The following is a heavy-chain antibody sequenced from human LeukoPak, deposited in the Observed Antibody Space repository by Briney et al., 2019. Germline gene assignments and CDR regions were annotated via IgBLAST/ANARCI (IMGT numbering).Heavy chain of an antibody. J-gene: IGHJ4*02. Sequence: GGSLRLSCAASGFPFSSYSMNWVRQAPEKGLEWVSYISASGSNIYYLDSVKGRFTVSRDNAMNSLFLQMDRPRAEDTAVYYCVRVKGTYFDFWGQGTLVTVSS. D-gene: IGHD1-1*01. CDR2: ISASGSNI. CDR3: VRVKGTYFDF. V-gene: IGHV3-48*01. CDR1: GFPFSSYS.